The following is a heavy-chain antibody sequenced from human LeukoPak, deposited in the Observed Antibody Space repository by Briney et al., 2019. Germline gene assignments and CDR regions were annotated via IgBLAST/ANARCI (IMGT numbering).Heavy chain of an antibody. CDR1: GYSFTSYW. CDR2: IYPGDSDT. V-gene: IGHV5-51*01. D-gene: IGHD4-23*01. CDR3: ARHVPHPFYGGKASDAFDI. Sequence: GESLKISCKGSGYSFTSYWIGWVRQMPGKGLEWMGIIYPGDSDTRYSPSFQGQVTISADKSISTAYLQWSSLKASDTAMYYCARHVPHPFYGGKASDAFDIWGQGTMVTVSS. J-gene: IGHJ3*02.